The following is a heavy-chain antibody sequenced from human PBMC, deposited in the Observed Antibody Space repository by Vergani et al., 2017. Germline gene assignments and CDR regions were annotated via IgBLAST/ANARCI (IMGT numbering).Heavy chain of an antibody. J-gene: IGHJ5*02. CDR2: IYHSGST. Sequence: QVQLQQWGAGLLKPSETLSLTCAVYGGSFSGYYWSWIRQPPGKGLEWFGEIYHSGSTNYNPSLKSRVTISVDTSKNQFSLKLSSVTAADTAVYYCAGGRFVVVVVAATPNWFDPWGQGTLVTVSS. CDR1: GGSFSGYY. V-gene: IGHV4-34*01. CDR3: AGGRFVVVVVAATPNWFDP. D-gene: IGHD2-15*01.